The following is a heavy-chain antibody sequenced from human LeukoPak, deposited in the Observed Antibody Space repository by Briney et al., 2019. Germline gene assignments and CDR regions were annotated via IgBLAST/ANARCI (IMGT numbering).Heavy chain of an antibody. Sequence: TGGSLRLSCAASGFTVSSNYMSWVRQAPGKGLEWVSVIYSGGSTYYADSVKGRFTISRDNSRNMLYLQMNSLRAEDTAVYYCARVKAHCSGGSCYEDTCWFDPWGQGTLVTVSS. CDR3: ARVKAHCSGGSCYEDTCWFDP. V-gene: IGHV3-53*01. CDR1: GFTVSSNY. J-gene: IGHJ5*02. CDR2: IYSGGST. D-gene: IGHD2-15*01.